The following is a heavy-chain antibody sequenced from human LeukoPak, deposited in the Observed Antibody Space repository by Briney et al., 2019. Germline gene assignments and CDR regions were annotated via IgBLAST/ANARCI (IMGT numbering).Heavy chain of an antibody. CDR2: INHSGST. V-gene: IGHV4-34*01. D-gene: IGHD3-9*01. J-gene: IGHJ4*02. CDR1: GGSFSGYY. CDR3: ARRTLYYDILTGYYTFFDY. Sequence: SETLSLTCAVYGGSFSGYYWSWIRQPPGKGLEWIGEINHSGSTNYNPSLKSRVTISVDTSKNQFSLKLSSVTAADTAVYYCARRTLYYDILTGYYTFFDYWGQGTLVTVSS.